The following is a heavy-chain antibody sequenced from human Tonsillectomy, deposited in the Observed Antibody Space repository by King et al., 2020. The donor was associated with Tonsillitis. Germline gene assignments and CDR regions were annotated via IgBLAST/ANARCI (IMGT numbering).Heavy chain of an antibody. Sequence: VQLVESGGGVVQPGGSLRLSCAASGFTFQDYAIHWVRQAPGKGLEWVSLISKDGGKTYYADAVKGRFTISRDNSKNSLYLQMNSLTTEDTALYYCAKGDADWGQGTLVTVSS. J-gene: IGHJ4*02. V-gene: IGHV3-43*02. CDR2: ISKDGGKT. CDR3: AKGDAD. CDR1: GFTFQDYA. D-gene: IGHD2-21*01.